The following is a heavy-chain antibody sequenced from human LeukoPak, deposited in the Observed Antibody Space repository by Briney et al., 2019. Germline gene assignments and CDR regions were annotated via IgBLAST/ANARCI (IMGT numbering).Heavy chain of an antibody. J-gene: IGHJ4*02. CDR1: GYTFTGYY. Sequence: ASVKVSCKASGYTFTGYYMHWVRQAPGQGLEWMGWINPNSGGTNYAQKFQGRVTMTTDTSTSIAYMELRNLRSDDTAVYYCARGGYYYDSSGYRFDYWGQGTLVTVSS. CDR2: INPNSGGT. D-gene: IGHD3-22*01. CDR3: ARGGYYYDSSGYRFDY. V-gene: IGHV1-2*02.